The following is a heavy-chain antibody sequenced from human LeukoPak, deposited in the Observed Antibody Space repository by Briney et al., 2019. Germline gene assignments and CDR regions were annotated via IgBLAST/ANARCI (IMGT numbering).Heavy chain of an antibody. CDR1: GGSITSSGYY. V-gene: IGHV4-39*01. CDR2: IYYSGST. D-gene: IGHD3-22*01. Sequence: SETPSLTCTVSGGSITSSGYYWGWIRQPPGKGLEWIGSIYYSGSTYFNPSLKSRVTISVDTSKNQLSLKLSSVTAADTAVYYCVRHAADSSGFYNYYGMDVWGQGTTVTVSS. CDR3: VRHAADSSGFYNYYGMDV. J-gene: IGHJ6*02.